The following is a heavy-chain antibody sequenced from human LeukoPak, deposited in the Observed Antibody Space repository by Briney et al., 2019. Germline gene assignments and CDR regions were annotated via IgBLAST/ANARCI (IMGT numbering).Heavy chain of an antibody. D-gene: IGHD1-1*01. V-gene: IGHV3-23*01. Sequence: PGGSLRLSCAASGFTFSSYAMSWVRQAPGKGLEWVSAISGSGGSTYYADSVKGRFTTSRDNSKNTLYLQMNSLRAEDTAVYYCAKGVQVSDAFDIWGQGTMVTVSS. CDR2: ISGSGGST. CDR1: GFTFSSYA. CDR3: AKGVQVSDAFDI. J-gene: IGHJ3*02.